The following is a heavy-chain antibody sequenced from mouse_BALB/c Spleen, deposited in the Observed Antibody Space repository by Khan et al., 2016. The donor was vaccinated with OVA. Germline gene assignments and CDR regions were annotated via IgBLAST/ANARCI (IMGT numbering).Heavy chain of an antibody. CDR1: GYTFTDFT. Sequence: VQLQESGAELVRPGVSVKISCKGSGYTFTDFTMHWVKQSHAMSLEWIGVISTYYGHATYNQKFKDKATMTVDKSSSTAYMELARLTSEDSAIYCGTRGGGGNRFAYWGQGTLVTVSA. CDR3: TRGGGGNRFAY. V-gene: IGHV1S137*01. J-gene: IGHJ3*01. CDR2: ISTYYGHA.